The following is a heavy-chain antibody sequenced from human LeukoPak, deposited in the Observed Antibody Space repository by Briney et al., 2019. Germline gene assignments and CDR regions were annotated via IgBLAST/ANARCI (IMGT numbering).Heavy chain of an antibody. CDR1: GFTFSSYA. D-gene: IGHD2/OR15-2a*01. CDR3: AKDGSNSPDDFYYYYYMDV. Sequence: GGSLGLSCAASGFTFSSYAMSWVRQAPGRGLEWVSAISGSGGSTYYADSVKGRFTISRDNSKNTLYLQMNSLRAEDTAVYYCAKDGSNSPDDFYYYYYMDVWGKGTTVTVSS. CDR2: ISGSGGST. J-gene: IGHJ6*03. V-gene: IGHV3-23*01.